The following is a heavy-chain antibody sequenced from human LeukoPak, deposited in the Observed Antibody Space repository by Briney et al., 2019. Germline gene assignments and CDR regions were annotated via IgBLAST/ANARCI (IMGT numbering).Heavy chain of an antibody. V-gene: IGHV3-23*01. CDR2: VTVSGGNT. Sequence: PAGGSLRLSCAASGLSLNNFALTSVRQAPGKGLELLSTVTVSGGNTYYADSVKGRFTISRDNSKNTLELQMNSLRAEDAAIYFCAKDLNTMTPYGVDVWGQGTTVTVSS. D-gene: IGHD3-22*01. J-gene: IGHJ6*02. CDR1: GLSLNNFA. CDR3: AKDLNTMTPYGVDV.